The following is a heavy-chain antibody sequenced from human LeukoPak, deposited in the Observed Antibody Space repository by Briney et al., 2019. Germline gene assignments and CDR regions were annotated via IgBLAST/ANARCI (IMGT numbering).Heavy chain of an antibody. CDR2: INHSGST. D-gene: IGHD3-22*01. CDR3: ARRDYDSSGEHRTIDY. Sequence: KPSETLSLTCAVYGGSFSGYYWSWIRQPPVKGLEWIGEINHSGSTNYNPSLKSRVTISVDTSKNQFSLKLSSVTAADTAVYYCARRDYDSSGEHRTIDYWGQGTLVTVSS. V-gene: IGHV4-34*01. J-gene: IGHJ4*02. CDR1: GGSFSGYY.